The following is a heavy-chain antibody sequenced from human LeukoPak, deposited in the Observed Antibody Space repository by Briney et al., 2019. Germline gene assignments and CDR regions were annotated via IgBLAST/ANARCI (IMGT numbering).Heavy chain of an antibody. V-gene: IGHV5-51*01. J-gene: IGHJ4*02. CDR1: GYSFTSYW. CDR2: IYPGDSDT. CDR3: ARRRGTTIGPTDY. Sequence: GASLQISCKGSGYSFTSYWIGWVRQLPGKGLEWMGIIYPGDSDTRYSPSFQGQVTISADKSISTAYLQWSSLKASNTAMYYCARRRGTTIGPTDYWGQGTLVTVSS. D-gene: IGHD1-7*01.